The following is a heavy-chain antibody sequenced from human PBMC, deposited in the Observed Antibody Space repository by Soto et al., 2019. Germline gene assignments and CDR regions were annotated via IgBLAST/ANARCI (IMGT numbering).Heavy chain of an antibody. Sequence: QLQLVESGGGVVQPGRSLTLSCAASGFTFSSYALHWVRQAPDKGLEWVALISYDGAKRYYADSVKGRFTISRDNSVHTLGLQMSRLGPEDTAVYYCEKDIIPTRSWYGAFDIWGQGTMVTVSS. J-gene: IGHJ3*02. D-gene: IGHD6-13*01. V-gene: IGHV3-30*18. CDR3: EKDIIPTRSWYGAFDI. CDR2: ISYDGAKR. CDR1: GFTFSSYA.